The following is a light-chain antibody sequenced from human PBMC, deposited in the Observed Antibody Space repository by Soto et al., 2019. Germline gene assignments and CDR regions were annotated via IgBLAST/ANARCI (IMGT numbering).Light chain of an antibody. CDR1: QNLSRN. CDR2: YAS. Sequence: EMVMTQSPATLSVSPGERATLSCRASQNLSRNLAWYQQQPGQAPRLLIFYASTRATGIPARFSGSGSGTDFTLTISSLQSEDFAVYYCQKYDNWPHTFGQGTKRESK. J-gene: IGKJ2*01. V-gene: IGKV3-15*01. CDR3: QKYDNWPHT.